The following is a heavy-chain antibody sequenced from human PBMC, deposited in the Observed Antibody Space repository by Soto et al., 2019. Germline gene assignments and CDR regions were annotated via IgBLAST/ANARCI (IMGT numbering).Heavy chain of an antibody. J-gene: IGHJ4*02. CDR1: GGSISTYY. Sequence: SETLSLTCTVSGGSISTYYWSWIRQPPGKGLEWIGHVYVTGSTNNNPSLKSRVTISVDSSKNHFSLKLNSVTAADTAVYYCARGYSNNWWYFDYWGQGTLVTVS. CDR2: VYVTGST. D-gene: IGHD6-13*01. V-gene: IGHV4-59*01. CDR3: ARGYSNNWWYFDY.